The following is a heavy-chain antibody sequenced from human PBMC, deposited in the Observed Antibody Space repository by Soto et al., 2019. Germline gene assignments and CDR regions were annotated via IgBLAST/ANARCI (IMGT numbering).Heavy chain of an antibody. J-gene: IGHJ6*02. CDR3: ARAIGFDYDILTGYYYYYYGMDV. V-gene: IGHV4-38-2*01. CDR1: GYSISSGYY. CDR2: IYHSGST. Sequence: PSEPLSLTCAVSGYSISSGYYWGWIRQPPGKGLEWIGSIYHSGSTYYNPSLKSRVTISVDTSKNQFSLKLSSVTAADTAVYYCARAIGFDYDILTGYYYYYYGMDVWGQGTTVTVSS. D-gene: IGHD3-9*01.